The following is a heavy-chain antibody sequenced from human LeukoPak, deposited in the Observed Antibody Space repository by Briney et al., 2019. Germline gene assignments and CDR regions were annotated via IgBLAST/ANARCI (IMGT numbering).Heavy chain of an antibody. CDR3: ARERSLIRGDIWFDP. J-gene: IGHJ5*02. CDR1: GFTFSSYS. CDR2: VMYNTLHI. V-gene: IGHV3-21*01. D-gene: IGHD3-10*01. Sequence: PGGSLRLSCAASGFTFSSYSMNWVRQAPGKGLEWVSSVMYNTLHIYYADSVEGRFTVSRDNAKNSFHLHIHSLRAEDTAVYFCARERSLIRGDIWFDPWGHGTLVTVSS.